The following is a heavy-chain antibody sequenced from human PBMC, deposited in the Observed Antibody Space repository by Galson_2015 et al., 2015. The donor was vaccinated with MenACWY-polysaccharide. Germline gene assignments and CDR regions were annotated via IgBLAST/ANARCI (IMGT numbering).Heavy chain of an antibody. CDR3: ARGYFDSRGYSNWFDP. J-gene: IGHJ5*02. V-gene: IGHV4-59*01. CDR1: GGSMSGSY. CDR2: IYYSGST. D-gene: IGHD3-22*01. Sequence: SEPLSLTCSVSGGSMSGSYWSWLRQPPGKELEWIGYIYYSGSTNYNPSLESRVTISVDTPKNQFSLKLTSVTAADTAVYYCARGYFDSRGYSNWFDPWGQGTLVTVSS.